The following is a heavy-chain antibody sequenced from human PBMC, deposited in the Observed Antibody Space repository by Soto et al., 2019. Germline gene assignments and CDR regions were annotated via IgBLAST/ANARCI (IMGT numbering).Heavy chain of an antibody. D-gene: IGHD3-10*01. Sequence: QVQLQESGPGLVKPSETLSLTCTVSGGSISSYYWSWIRQPPGKGLEWIGYIYYSGSTNYNPSLKGRVTISVDTSKNQFSLKLSSVTAADTAVYYCARGYGEGTTASGWKYYYYGMDVWGQGTTVTVSS. V-gene: IGHV4-59*01. J-gene: IGHJ6*02. CDR1: GGSISSYY. CDR2: IYYSGST. CDR3: ARGYGEGTTASGWKYYYYGMDV.